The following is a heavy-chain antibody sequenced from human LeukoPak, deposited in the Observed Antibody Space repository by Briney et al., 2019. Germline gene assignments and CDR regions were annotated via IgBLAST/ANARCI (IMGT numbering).Heavy chain of an antibody. CDR2: ISGSGGST. Sequence: GGSLRLSCAASGFTFSSYAMSWVRQAPGKGLEWVSAISGSGGSTYYADSVKGRFTISRDNSKNTLYPQMNSLRAEDTAVYYCAPAPQYQLLYEGHYFDYWGQGTLVTVSS. D-gene: IGHD2-2*02. V-gene: IGHV3-23*01. J-gene: IGHJ4*02. CDR1: GFTFSSYA. CDR3: APAPQYQLLYEGHYFDY.